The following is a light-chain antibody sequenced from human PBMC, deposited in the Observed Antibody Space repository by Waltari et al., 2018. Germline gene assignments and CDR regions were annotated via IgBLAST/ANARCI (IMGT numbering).Light chain of an antibody. CDR2: AAS. CDR1: HSISSY. J-gene: IGKJ1*01. Sequence: DIQMTQSPASLSASVGDRVTITCRASHSISSYLNWYQQSPGKAPRLLIYAASILQSGVPSRFSGSGSGTDFTLSISSLQPEDFATYYCQQSYSTPWTFGQGTNVEIK. CDR3: QQSYSTPWT. V-gene: IGKV1-39*01.